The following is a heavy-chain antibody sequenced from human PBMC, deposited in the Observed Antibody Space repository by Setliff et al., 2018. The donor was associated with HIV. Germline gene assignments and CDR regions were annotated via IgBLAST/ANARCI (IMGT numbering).Heavy chain of an antibody. Sequence: LSLTCTVSSDSISSSYWTWIRQPPGQGLEWIGYVHHSGSTKYNASLRSRVTMSVDTSKNLFSLTLRSVTAADTAVYYCASAGPYCGDDCPYNWLTPWGQGTLVTVSS. V-gene: IGHV4-59*01. CDR2: VHHSGST. CDR1: SDSISSSY. CDR3: ASAGPYCGDDCPYNWLTP. D-gene: IGHD2-21*02. J-gene: IGHJ5*02.